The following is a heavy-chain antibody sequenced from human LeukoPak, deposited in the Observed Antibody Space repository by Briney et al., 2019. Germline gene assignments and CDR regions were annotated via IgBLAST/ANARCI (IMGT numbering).Heavy chain of an antibody. CDR2: INAYNGDT. Sequence: ASVKVSCKASGYTFNTYGISWVRQAPGQGLEWMGWINAYNGDTNHAQKFQGRVTMTTDTSTTTAYMELGSLRSDDTSVYYCARDGSGHWFDPWGQGTLVTVSS. CDR1: GYTFNTYG. CDR3: ARDGSGHWFDP. J-gene: IGHJ5*02. D-gene: IGHD6-25*01. V-gene: IGHV1-18*04.